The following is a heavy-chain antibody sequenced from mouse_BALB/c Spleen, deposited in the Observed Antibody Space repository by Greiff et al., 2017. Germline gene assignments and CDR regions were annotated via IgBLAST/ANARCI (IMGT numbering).Heavy chain of an antibody. D-gene: IGHD4-1*01. Sequence: VQLQQPGAELVKPGAPVKLSCKASGYTFTSYWMNWVKQRPGRGLEWIGRIDPSDSETHYNQKFKDKATLTVDKSSSTAYIQLSSLTSEDSAVYYCARHGTGFDYWGQGTTLTVSS. V-gene: IGHV1-69*02. CDR2: IDPSDSET. CDR3: ARHGTGFDY. CDR1: GYTFTSYW. J-gene: IGHJ2*01.